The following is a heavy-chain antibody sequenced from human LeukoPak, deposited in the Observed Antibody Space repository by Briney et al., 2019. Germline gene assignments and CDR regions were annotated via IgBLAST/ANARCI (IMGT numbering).Heavy chain of an antibody. V-gene: IGHV4-31*03. Sequence: SETLSLTCTVSGGSISSGGYYWSWIRQHPGKSLEWIGYIYYSGSTYYNPSLKSRVTISVDTSKNQFSLKLSSVTAADTAVYYCASSYCGGDCYSFDYWGQGTLVTVSS. CDR2: IYYSGST. J-gene: IGHJ4*02. D-gene: IGHD2-21*02. CDR1: GGSISSGGYY. CDR3: ASSYCGGDCYSFDY.